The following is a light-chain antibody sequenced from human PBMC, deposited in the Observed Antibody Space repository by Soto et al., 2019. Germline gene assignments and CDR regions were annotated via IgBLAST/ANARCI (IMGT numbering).Light chain of an antibody. CDR1: QNISLW. J-gene: IGKJ1*01. V-gene: IGKV1-5*01. CDR3: QHYDDYGGT. CDR2: DAS. Sequence: DIKMPQSPSTLSASVGDRVTFTCRASQNISLWLAWYQQKPGKAPKLLIYDASNLESGVPSRFSGSGSVTEFTLTISSLQPDDFATYCCQHYDDYGGTFGLGTKVEIK.